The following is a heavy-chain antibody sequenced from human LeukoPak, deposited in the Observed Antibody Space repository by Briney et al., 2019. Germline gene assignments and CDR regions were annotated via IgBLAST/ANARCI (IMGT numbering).Heavy chain of an antibody. V-gene: IGHV4-30-2*02. CDR1: GGSISSGGYS. J-gene: IGHJ2*01. CDR3: ARSPREMATNNWYFDL. CDR2: IYHSGST. Sequence: SETLSLTCAVSGGSISSGGYSWSWIRQPPGKGLEWIGYIYHSGSTYYNPSLKSRVTISVDRSKNQFSLKLSSVTAADTAVYYCARSPREMATNNWYFDLWGRGTLVTVSS. D-gene: IGHD5-24*01.